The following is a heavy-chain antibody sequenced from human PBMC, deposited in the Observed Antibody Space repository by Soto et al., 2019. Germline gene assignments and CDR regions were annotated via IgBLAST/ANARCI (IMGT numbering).Heavy chain of an antibody. D-gene: IGHD1-26*01. J-gene: IGHJ6*02. Sequence: QVQLQESGPGLVKPSGTLSLTCAVSGGSISSSNWWSWVGQPPGKGLEWIGEIYHSGSTNYNPSLKSRVTXSXDXXKNQFSLKLSSVTAADTAVYYCARVSGSYYYGMDVWGQGTTVTVSS. CDR1: GGSISSSNW. CDR3: ARVSGSYYYGMDV. V-gene: IGHV4-4*02. CDR2: IYHSGST.